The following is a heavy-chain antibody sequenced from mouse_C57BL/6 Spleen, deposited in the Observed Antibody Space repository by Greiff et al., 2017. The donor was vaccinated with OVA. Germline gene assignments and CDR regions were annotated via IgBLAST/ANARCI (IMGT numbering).Heavy chain of an antibody. CDR3: AGLGYRTRFDY. Sequence: VQLQQSVAELVRPGASVKLSCTASGFTIKNTYMHWVKQRPEQGLEWIGRIDPANGNTNYAPKFQGTATITEDKSSNTASMQLSSLESEVIAICSCAGLGYRTRFDYWGQGTTLTVSS. CDR1: GFTIKNTY. J-gene: IGHJ2*01. D-gene: IGHD2-14*01. V-gene: IGHV14-3*01. CDR2: IDPANGNT.